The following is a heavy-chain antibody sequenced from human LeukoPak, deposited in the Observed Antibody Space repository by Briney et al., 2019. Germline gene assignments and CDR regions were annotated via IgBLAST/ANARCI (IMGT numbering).Heavy chain of an antibody. CDR2: ICPDGTVT. J-gene: IGHJ4*02. Sequence: GGSLRFSCAASGFTFSTYCMHWVRQAPGRGPMWVSRICPDGTVTNYADSVKARFIISRDNARNTVYLQMNSLRVEDTAVYYCVRDFRSADYWGQGTLVTVSP. V-gene: IGHV3-74*01. CDR1: GFTFSTYC. CDR3: VRDFRSADY.